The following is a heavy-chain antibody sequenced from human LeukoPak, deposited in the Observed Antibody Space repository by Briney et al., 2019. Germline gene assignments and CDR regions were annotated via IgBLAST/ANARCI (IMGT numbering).Heavy chain of an antibody. CDR3: ARDHSSGRAHDY. V-gene: IGHV3-23*01. CDR2: ITGSGNNT. J-gene: IGHJ4*02. Sequence: GGSLRLSCAASGFTFVNYAMAWVRQAPGKGLEWVSSITGSGNNTYYADSVKGRFTMSRDNSKNTLWLQMNSLRAEDTAVYYCARDHSSGRAHDYWGQGTLVTVSS. D-gene: IGHD3-22*01. CDR1: GFTFVNYA.